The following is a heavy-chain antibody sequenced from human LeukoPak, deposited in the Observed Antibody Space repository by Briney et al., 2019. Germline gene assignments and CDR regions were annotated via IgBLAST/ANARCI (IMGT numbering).Heavy chain of an antibody. CDR1: GGSISSSSYY. V-gene: IGHV4-39*07. Sequence: PSETLSLTCTVSGGSISSSSYYWGWIRQPPGKGLEWIGSIYYSGSTYYNPSLKSRVTISVDTSKNQFSLKLSSVTAADTAVYYCARGGYSSSWYETFDYWGQGTLVTVSS. J-gene: IGHJ4*02. CDR2: IYYSGST. D-gene: IGHD6-13*01. CDR3: ARGGYSSSWYETFDY.